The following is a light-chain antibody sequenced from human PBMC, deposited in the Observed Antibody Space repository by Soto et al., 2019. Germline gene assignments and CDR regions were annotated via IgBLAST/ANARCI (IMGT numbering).Light chain of an antibody. V-gene: IGLV2-14*01. J-gene: IGLJ3*02. CDR1: GSDVGGYNY. Sequence: QSVLTQPASVSGSPGQSITISCTGTGSDVGGYNYVSWYQQHPGKAPKIMIYEVSNRPSGVSNRFSGSKSGNTASLTISGLQAEDEADYYCCSYTSSRTLVFGGGTQLTVL. CDR3: CSYTSSRTLV. CDR2: EVS.